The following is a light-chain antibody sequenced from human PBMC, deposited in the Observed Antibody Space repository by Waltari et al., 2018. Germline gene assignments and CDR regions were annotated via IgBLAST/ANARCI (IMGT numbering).Light chain of an antibody. CDR1: ALPTKY. Sequence: SYELTQPPSVSVSPGQTARITCSGDALPTKYAFWYQQKSGQATVLIIYDDNKRPSGIPERFSGSSSGTMATLTISGAQVEDEADYYCYSTDSTGNHVVFGGGTKLTVL. CDR3: YSTDSTGNHVV. CDR2: DDN. J-gene: IGLJ2*01. V-gene: IGLV3-10*01.